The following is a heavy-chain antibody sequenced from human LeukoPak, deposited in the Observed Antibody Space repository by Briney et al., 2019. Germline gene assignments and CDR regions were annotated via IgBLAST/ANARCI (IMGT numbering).Heavy chain of an antibody. CDR2: IYTSGST. J-gene: IGHJ4*02. D-gene: IGHD4-17*01. Sequence: SETLSLTCTVSDDSINTYYWSWIRQPAGKGLEWIGRIYTSGSTNYNPSLKSRVTISVDKSKNQFSLKLSSVTAADTAVYYCARDPTPMGTTDFFDYWGQGTLVTVSS. V-gene: IGHV4-4*07. CDR1: DDSINTYY. CDR3: ARDPTPMGTTDFFDY.